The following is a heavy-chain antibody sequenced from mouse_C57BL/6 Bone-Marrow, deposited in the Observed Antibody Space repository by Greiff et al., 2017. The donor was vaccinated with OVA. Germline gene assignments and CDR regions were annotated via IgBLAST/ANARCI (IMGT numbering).Heavy chain of an antibody. J-gene: IGHJ4*01. D-gene: IGHD2-1*01. CDR1: GYAFSSSW. V-gene: IGHV1-82*01. CDR3: ARSIYYGNYHYAMDY. CDR2: IYPGDGDT. Sequence: VQLVESGPELVKPGASVKISCKASGYAFSSSWMNWVKQRPGKGLEWIGRIYPGDGDTNYNGKFKGKATLTADKSSSTAYMQLSSLTSEDSAVYFCARSIYYGNYHYAMDYWGQGTSVTVSS.